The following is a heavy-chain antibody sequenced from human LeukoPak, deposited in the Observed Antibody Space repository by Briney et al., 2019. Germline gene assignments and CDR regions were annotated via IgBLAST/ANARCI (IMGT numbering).Heavy chain of an antibody. V-gene: IGHV5-51*01. Sequence: GESLKISCKGSGYSFTNYWIGWVRQMPGKGLEWMGIIHPADSDTRYSPSFQGQVTISADKSISTAYLQWSSLKASDTAMYYCARSSSGWSFDYWGQGTLVTVSS. J-gene: IGHJ4*02. CDR3: ARSSSGWSFDY. CDR2: IHPADSDT. D-gene: IGHD6-19*01. CDR1: GYSFTNYW.